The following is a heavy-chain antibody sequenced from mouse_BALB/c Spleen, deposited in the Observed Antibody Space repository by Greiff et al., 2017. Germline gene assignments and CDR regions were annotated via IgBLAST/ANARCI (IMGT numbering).Heavy chain of an antibody. J-gene: IGHJ4*01. Sequence: EVQLVESGGGLVKPGGSLKLSCAASGFTFSDYYMYWVRQTPEKRLEWVATISDGGSYTYYPDSVKGRFTISRDNAKNNLYLQMSSLKSEDTAMYYCARAPTATAMDYWGQGTSVTVSS. CDR2: ISDGGSYT. D-gene: IGHD1-2*01. CDR1: GFTFSDYY. CDR3: ARAPTATAMDY. V-gene: IGHV5-4*02.